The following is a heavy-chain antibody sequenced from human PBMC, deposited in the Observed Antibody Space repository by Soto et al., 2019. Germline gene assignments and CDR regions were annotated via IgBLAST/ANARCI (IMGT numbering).Heavy chain of an antibody. CDR2: IIASGCTT. CDR1: EFILTNYA. J-gene: IGHJ2*01. CDR3: AKGGVNPWHFDL. V-gene: IGHV3-23*01. Sequence: EEQLLQSGGGLVQPGGSLRLSCAASEFILTNYAITWVRQAPGKGLEWVSSIIASGCTTKDADSVKGRFTISRDYSKNTLYLQMHSLRSEDTATYYCAKGGVNPWHFDLWGRGTLVTVSS.